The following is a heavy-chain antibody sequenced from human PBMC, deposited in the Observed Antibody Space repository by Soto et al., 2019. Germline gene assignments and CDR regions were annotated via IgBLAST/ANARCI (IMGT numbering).Heavy chain of an antibody. CDR3: ARRLSTTAAPRPFDY. J-gene: IGHJ4*02. CDR2: ISYSGST. Sequence: QVQLQESGPGLAKPSETLSLTCTVSGGSISSYYWSWIRQSPGKGLEWIGYISYSGSTEYNPSLKSRVTISLDTSKNQFSLELSSVTAADTAVYYGARRLSTTAAPRPFDYWGQGTLVTVSS. D-gene: IGHD1-1*01. V-gene: IGHV4-59*08. CDR1: GGSISSYY.